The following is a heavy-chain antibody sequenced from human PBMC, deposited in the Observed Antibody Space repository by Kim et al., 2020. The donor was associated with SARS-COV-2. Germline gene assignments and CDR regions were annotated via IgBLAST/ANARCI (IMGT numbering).Heavy chain of an antibody. J-gene: IGHJ5*02. CDR3: TRHGDLATDPVDP. V-gene: IGHV5-51*01. D-gene: IGHD6-13*01. CDR1: GNIFTSYW. Sequence: GESLKISCKGSGNIFTSYWIGWVRQMPGKGLEWMGIIYPGYSDTRYSPSFEGQVTFSADKSISTAYLQWSSLKAPDTAIYYCTRHGDLATDPVDPWGQGTLVTISS. CDR2: IYPGYSDT.